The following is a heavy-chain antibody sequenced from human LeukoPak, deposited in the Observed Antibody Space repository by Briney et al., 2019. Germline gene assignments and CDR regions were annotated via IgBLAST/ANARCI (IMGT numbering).Heavy chain of an antibody. V-gene: IGHV5-51*01. J-gene: IGHJ4*02. D-gene: IGHD3-10*01. Sequence: HGESLKISCKGSGYSFTSYWIGWVRRMPGKGLEWMGIIYPGDSDTRYSPSFQGQVTISADKSISTAYLQWSSLKASDTAMYYCARRPSYGSGSYYNKDFDYWGQGTLVTVSS. CDR3: ARRPSYGSGSYYNKDFDY. CDR1: GYSFTSYW. CDR2: IYPGDSDT.